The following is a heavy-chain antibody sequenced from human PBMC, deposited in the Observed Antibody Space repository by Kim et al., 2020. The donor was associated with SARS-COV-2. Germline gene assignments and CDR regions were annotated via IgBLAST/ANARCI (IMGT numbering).Heavy chain of an antibody. Sequence: SETLSFTCTVSGGSISTYYWSWIRQTPGKGLECIGYASYGGSTYYNPSLKSRVTISVDMSKNQFSLKLTSVTAADTAVYYCAGGGNSGWYFDLWGRGTLVTVSS. J-gene: IGHJ2*01. CDR1: GGSISTYY. V-gene: IGHV4-59*01. CDR2: ASYGGST. D-gene: IGHD2-21*02. CDR3: AGGGNSGWYFDL.